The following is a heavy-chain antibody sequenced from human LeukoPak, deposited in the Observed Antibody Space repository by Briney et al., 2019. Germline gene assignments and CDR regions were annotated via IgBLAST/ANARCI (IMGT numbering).Heavy chain of an antibody. CDR2: INHSGST. J-gene: IGHJ4*02. V-gene: IGHV4-34*01. D-gene: IGHD5-18*01. CDR3: ARPAVGYSYVPY. Sequence: SETLSLTCAVYGGSFSGYYWSWIRQPPGKGLEWIGEINHSGSTNYNPSLKSRVTISVDTSKNQFSLKLSSVTAADTAVYYCARPAVGYSYVPYWGQGTLVTVSS. CDR1: GGSFSGYY.